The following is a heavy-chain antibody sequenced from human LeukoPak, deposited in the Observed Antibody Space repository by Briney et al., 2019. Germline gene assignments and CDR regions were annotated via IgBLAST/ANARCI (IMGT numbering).Heavy chain of an antibody. CDR3: ARGGYRSSTSRPFDY. V-gene: IGHV4-34*01. CDR1: GGSFSGYY. J-gene: IGHJ4*02. CDR2: INHSGST. D-gene: IGHD2-2*01. Sequence: SETLSLTCAVYGGSFSGYYWSWIRQPPGKGLEWIGEINHSGSTNYNPSLKSRVTISVDTSKNQFSLKLSSVTAADTAVYYCARGGYRSSTSRPFDYWGQGALVTVSS.